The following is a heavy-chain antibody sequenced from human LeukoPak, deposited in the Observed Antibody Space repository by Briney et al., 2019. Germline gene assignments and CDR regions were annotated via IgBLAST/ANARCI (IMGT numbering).Heavy chain of an antibody. D-gene: IGHD2-2*01. V-gene: IGHV1-69*05. CDR3: ARDLGYCSSTSCPENYYMDV. CDR1: GGTFSSYA. J-gene: IGHJ6*03. CDR2: IIPIFGTA. Sequence: ASVKVSCKASGGTFSSYAISWVRQAPGQGLEWMGGIIPIFGTANYAQKFQGRVTITTDESTSTAYMELSSLRSEDTAVYYCARDLGYCSSTSCPENYYMDVWGKGTTVTVSS.